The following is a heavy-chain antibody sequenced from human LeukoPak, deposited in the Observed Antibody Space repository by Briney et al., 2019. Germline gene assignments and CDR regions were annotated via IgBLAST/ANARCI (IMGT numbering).Heavy chain of an antibody. D-gene: IGHD2-21*01. V-gene: IGHV4-39*01. CDR3: ARRGLVVVPL. CDR2: IYYGGTT. J-gene: IGHJ4*02. Sequence: SETLSLTCTVSGDSVGSRDSYWVWVRQPPGKGLEWVGCIYYGGTTHYNPSLKSRVTVSVDTSKNQFSLSLTSVTAADTAVYYCARRGLVVVPLWGQGTLVTVSS. CDR1: GDSVGSRDSY.